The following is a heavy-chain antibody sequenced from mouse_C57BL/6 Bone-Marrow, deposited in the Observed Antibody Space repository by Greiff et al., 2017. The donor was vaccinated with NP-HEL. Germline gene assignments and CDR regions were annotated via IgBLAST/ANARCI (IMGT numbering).Heavy chain of an antibody. V-gene: IGHV5-17*01. D-gene: IGHD2-12*01. CDR1: GFTFSDYG. Sequence: EVQLVESGGGLVKPAFSLSLPFSSSGFTFSDYGMHWVRQAPEKGLEWVAYISSGSSPICCGEKVKGRFTISRDNAKNTLFLQMTSLRSEDTAMYYCARRYRGLYYYAMDYWGQGTSVTVSS. J-gene: IGHJ4*01. CDR2: ISSGSSPI. CDR3: ARRYRGLYYYAMDY.